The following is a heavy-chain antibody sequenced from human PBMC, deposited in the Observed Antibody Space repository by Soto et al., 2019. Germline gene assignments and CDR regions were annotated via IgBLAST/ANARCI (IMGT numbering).Heavy chain of an antibody. J-gene: IGHJ3*02. V-gene: IGHV3-30*18. D-gene: IGHD5-12*01. CDR3: AKNPGMATIEDAFDI. CDR2: ISYDGSNK. CDR1: GFTFSSYG. Sequence: LRLSCAASGFTFSSYGMHWVRQAPGKGLEWVAVISYDGSNKYYADSVKGRFTISRDNSKNTLYLQMNSLRAEDTAVYYCAKNPGMATIEDAFDIWGQGTMVTVSS.